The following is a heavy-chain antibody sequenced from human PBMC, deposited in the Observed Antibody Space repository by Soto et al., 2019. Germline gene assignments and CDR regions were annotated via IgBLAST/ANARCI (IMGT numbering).Heavy chain of an antibody. CDR1: GGSISSSY. Sequence: SHTLSLTCTVSGGSISSSYWSWIRQPPGKGLEWIGYIYYSGSTNYNPSLKSRVTISVDTSKNQFSLKLSSVTAADTAVYYCARGVEDFWSGLALDYWGQGTLVTVSS. J-gene: IGHJ4*02. D-gene: IGHD3-3*01. V-gene: IGHV4-59*01. CDR3: ARGVEDFWSGLALDY. CDR2: IYYSGST.